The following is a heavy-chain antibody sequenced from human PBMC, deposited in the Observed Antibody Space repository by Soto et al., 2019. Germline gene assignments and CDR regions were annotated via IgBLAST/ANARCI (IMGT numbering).Heavy chain of an antibody. J-gene: IGHJ6*02. V-gene: IGHV3-49*03. D-gene: IGHD4-4*01. CDR3: TRGRDYSNSFPRYYYGMDV. CDR2: IRSKAYGGTT. Sequence: TGGSLRRSCTASVFTFGDYAMSWFRQAPGKGLEWVGFIRSKAYGGTTEYAASVKGRFTISRDDPKSIAYLQMNSLKTEDTAVYYCTRGRDYSNSFPRYYYGMDVWGQGTTVTVSS. CDR1: VFTFGDYA.